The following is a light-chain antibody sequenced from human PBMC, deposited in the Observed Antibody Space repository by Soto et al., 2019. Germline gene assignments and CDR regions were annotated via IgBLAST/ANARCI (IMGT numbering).Light chain of an antibody. J-gene: IGLJ2*01. CDR1: SGHSSYA. Sequence: QLVLTQSPSASASLGASVKLTCTLSSGHSSYAIAWHQQQPEKGPRYLMKLNSDGSHSKGDGIPDRFSGSSSGAERYLTISRLQSEDEADYCCQTWGTGIRVFGGGTKVTVL. CDR2: LNSDGSH. CDR3: QTWGTGIRV. V-gene: IGLV4-69*01.